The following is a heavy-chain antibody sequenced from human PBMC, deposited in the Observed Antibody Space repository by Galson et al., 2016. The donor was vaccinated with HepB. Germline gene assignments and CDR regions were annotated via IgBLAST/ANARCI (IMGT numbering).Heavy chain of an antibody. CDR2: ISWNSGSI. CDR1: GFTFDDYA. D-gene: IGHD5-12*01. J-gene: IGHJ4*02. Sequence: SLRLSCAASGFTFDDYAMHWVRQAPGKGLEWVSGISWNSGSIGYADSVKGRFTISRDNAKNSLYVQMNSLRAEDTALYYCVKGTGYHYQYADYFDYWGQATLVTVSS. CDR3: VKGTGYHYQYADYFDY. V-gene: IGHV3-9*01.